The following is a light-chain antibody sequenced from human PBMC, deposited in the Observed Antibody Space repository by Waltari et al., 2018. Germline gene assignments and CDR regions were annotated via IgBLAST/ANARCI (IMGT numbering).Light chain of an antibody. CDR1: SNNVGNQG. Sequence: QAGLTQPPSVSKGLRQTATLTCTGNSNNVGNQGAAWLQQHQGQPPRLLSYRNNNRPSGIAEGFFASRSGNTASLTITGLQPEDEADYYCSAWDSNLREYVFGTGTKVTVL. V-gene: IGLV10-54*04. CDR3: SAWDSNLREYV. J-gene: IGLJ1*01. CDR2: RNN.